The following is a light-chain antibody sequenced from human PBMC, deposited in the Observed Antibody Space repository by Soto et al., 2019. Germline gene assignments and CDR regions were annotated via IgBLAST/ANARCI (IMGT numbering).Light chain of an antibody. Sequence: QSLLTQPPSVSGAPGRMVTISCPGSSSNIGATYDVQWYQQLPGTAPKLLIYGSSNRPSGVPDRFSGSKSGTSASLAITGLQADDEADYYCQSYDSSLSAHYVFGTGTKVTVL. V-gene: IGLV1-40*01. CDR1: SSNIGATYD. J-gene: IGLJ1*01. CDR3: QSYDSSLSAHYV. CDR2: GSS.